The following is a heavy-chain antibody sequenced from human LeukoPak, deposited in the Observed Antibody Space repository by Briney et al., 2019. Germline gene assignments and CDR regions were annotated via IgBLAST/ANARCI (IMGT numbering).Heavy chain of an antibody. V-gene: IGHV3-33*01. CDR1: GFTFSTYD. CDR3: ARETGWPGTTGLGY. CDR2: IWYDGSNK. J-gene: IGHJ4*02. Sequence: GGSLRLSCAASGFTFSTYDMHWVRQAPGKGLEWVAVIWYDGSNKYYADSVKGRFTISRDNSKNTLYMQMSSLRAEDTAVYYCARETGWPGTTGLGYWGQGTLVTVSS. D-gene: IGHD1-7*01.